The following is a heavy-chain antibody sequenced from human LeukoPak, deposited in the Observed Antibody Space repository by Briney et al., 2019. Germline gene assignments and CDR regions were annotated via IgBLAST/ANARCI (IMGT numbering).Heavy chain of an antibody. CDR3: ASHSYSGSYYGSDY. V-gene: IGHV1-18*01. J-gene: IGHJ4*02. Sequence: ASVKVSCKASGYTFTSYGISWVRQAPGQGLEWMGWISAYNGNTNYAQKLQGRVTMTTDTSTSTAYMELRSLRSDDTAVYYCASHSYSGSYYGSDYWGQGTLVTVSS. CDR1: GYTFTSYG. CDR2: ISAYNGNT. D-gene: IGHD1-26*01.